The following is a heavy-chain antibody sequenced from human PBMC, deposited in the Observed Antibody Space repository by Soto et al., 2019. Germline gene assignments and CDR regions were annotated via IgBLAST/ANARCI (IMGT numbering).Heavy chain of an antibody. J-gene: IGHJ5*02. CDR3: ARSGSGSGSYYRNWFDP. CDR2: IYTSGST. D-gene: IGHD3-10*01. V-gene: IGHV4-4*07. Sequence: PSETLFLTCTVSGGSISSYYWSWIRQPAGKGLEWIGRIYTSGSTNYNPSLKSRVTMSVDTSKNQFSLKLSSVTAADTAVYYCARSGSGSGSYYRNWFDPWGQGTLVTVSS. CDR1: GGSISSYY.